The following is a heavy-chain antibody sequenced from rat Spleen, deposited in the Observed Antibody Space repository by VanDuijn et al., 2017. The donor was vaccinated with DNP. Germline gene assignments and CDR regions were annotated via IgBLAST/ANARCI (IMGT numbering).Heavy chain of an antibody. CDR3: TTHHGGYYSKGFAY. V-gene: IGHV5-22*01. J-gene: IGHJ3*01. D-gene: IGHD1-11*01. Sequence: EVQLVESGGGLVQPGRSLKLSCAASGFTFSDYYMAWVRQAPKKGLEWVASISYEGSGTYYGDSVKGRFTISKDNAKSTLYLQMDSLRSEDTATYYCTTHHGGYYSKGFAYWGQGTLVTVSS. CDR2: ISYEGSGT. CDR1: GFTFSDYY.